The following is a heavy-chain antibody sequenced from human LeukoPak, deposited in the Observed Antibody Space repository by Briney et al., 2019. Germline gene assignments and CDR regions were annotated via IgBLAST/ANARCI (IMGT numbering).Heavy chain of an antibody. CDR3: AREQEWELLGEAFDI. J-gene: IGHJ3*02. D-gene: IGHD1-26*01. CDR1: GYTFTSYY. V-gene: IGHV1-46*01. Sequence: ASVKVSCKASGYTFTSYYMHWVRQAPGQGLEWMGIINPSGGSTSYAQKFQGRVTMTRDTSTSTVYMELSSLRSVDTAVYYCAREQEWELLGEAFDIWGQGTMVTVSS. CDR2: INPSGGST.